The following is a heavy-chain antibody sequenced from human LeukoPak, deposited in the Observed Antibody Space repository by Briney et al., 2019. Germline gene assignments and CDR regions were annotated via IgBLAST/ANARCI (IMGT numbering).Heavy chain of an antibody. D-gene: IGHD3-9*01. CDR2: IYYSGST. CDR3: ARASYDILTGYYAFDI. CDR1: GGSIKGGGFF. J-gene: IGHJ3*02. Sequence: PSETLSLTCSVSGGSIKGGGFFWNWVRQHPGKGLEWIGHIYYSGSTSYNPSLKSRVTISVDRSKNQFSLKLSSVTAADTAVYYCARASYDILTGYYAFDIWGQGTMVTVSS. V-gene: IGHV4-30-2*01.